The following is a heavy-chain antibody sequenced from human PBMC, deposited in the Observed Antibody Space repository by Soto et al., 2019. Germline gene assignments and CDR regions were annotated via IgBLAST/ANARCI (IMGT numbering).Heavy chain of an antibody. V-gene: IGHV1-69*08. D-gene: IGHD6-19*01. CDR3: ARDHGSGWGPI. Sequence: QVQLVQSGAEVKKPGSSVKVSCKASGGTFSSYTISWVRQAPGQGLEWMGRIIPILGIANYAQKFQGRVTITATKSTSTAYMELSSLRSEDTAVYYCARDHGSGWGPIWGQGTMVTVSS. CDR1: GGTFSSYT. CDR2: IIPILGIA. J-gene: IGHJ3*02.